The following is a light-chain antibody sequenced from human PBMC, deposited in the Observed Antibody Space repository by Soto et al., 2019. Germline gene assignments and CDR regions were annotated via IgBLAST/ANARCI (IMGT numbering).Light chain of an antibody. J-gene: IGLJ1*01. CDR1: SSDVGGYNY. CDR2: DVN. V-gene: IGLV2-11*01. Sequence: QSALTQPRAVSGSPGQSVTISCTGTSSDVGGYNYVSWYQQYPGKAPKLMIFDVNKRPSGVPDRFSGSKSGNMASLTISGLQADDEADYYCCSYALSGVFGTGTKLTVL. CDR3: CSYALSGV.